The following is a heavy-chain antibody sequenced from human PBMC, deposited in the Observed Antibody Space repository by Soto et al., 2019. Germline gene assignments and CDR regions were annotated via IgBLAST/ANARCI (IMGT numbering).Heavy chain of an antibody. D-gene: IGHD3-10*01. Sequence: GGSLRLSCVGFGFTFSTYDMHWVRQAPGKGLECISTISGSGHNTYYADSVKGRFTISRDSSKDTVYLQMNNLRADDTAVYFCGGGPDYRNNYYYGMDVWGQGTTVTVSS. J-gene: IGHJ6*02. CDR2: ISGSGHNT. CDR1: GFTFSTYD. V-gene: IGHV3-23*01. CDR3: GGGPDYRNNYYYGMDV.